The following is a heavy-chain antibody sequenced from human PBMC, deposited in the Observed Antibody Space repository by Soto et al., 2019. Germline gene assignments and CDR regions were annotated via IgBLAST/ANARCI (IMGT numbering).Heavy chain of an antibody. CDR3: ALGQSPSNWFQFDY. D-gene: IGHD6-13*01. V-gene: IGHV1-46*03. J-gene: IGHJ4*02. CDR2: INPSGGTT. CDR1: GYPFTSYY. Sequence: QVQLEQSGTEVKKPGASVKLSCQASGYPFTSYYLHWVRQAPGQGLEWMGLINPSGGTTDYAQKFQGRVTMASDTSTSTVSMELHTLRSDDTALYYCALGQSPSNWFQFDYWGQGALVIVSS.